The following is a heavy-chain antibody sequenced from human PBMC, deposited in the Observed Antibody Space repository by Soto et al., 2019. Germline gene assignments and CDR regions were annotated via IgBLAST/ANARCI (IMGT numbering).Heavy chain of an antibody. D-gene: IGHD2-15*01. CDR3: AREGPPDIAWFDP. Sequence: QVQLVQSGAEVKKPGSSVKVSCKASGGTFSIYTISWVRQAPGQGLEWMGGSANSAQKFQGRLTVTADESTITVYWELSSLTSEDTAVYYCAREGPPDIAWFDPWGQGTLVSVSS. J-gene: IGHJ5*02. CDR2: SA. CDR1: GGTFSIYT. V-gene: IGHV1-69*01.